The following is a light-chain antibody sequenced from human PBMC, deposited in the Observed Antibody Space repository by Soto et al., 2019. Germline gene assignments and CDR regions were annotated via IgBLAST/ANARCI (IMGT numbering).Light chain of an antibody. V-gene: IGKV1-17*01. J-gene: IGKJ1*01. Sequence: IQLTQSPSSLSASVGDRVTITCRASQGIRSDLGWYQQKPGKAPKRLIYAASSLQSGVPSRFSGSGSGTEFTLTITSLQPEDFATYYCLQYSSYPRTFGQGTKVEVK. CDR2: AAS. CDR1: QGIRSD. CDR3: LQYSSYPRT.